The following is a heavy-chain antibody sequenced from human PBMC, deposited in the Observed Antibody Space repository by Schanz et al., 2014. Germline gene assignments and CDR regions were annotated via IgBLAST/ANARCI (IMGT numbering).Heavy chain of an antibody. J-gene: IGHJ4*01. CDR3: ARDGVDAAGGGNY. CDR2: ISPYNGNT. CDR1: GYTFSDYG. D-gene: IGHD6-13*01. V-gene: IGHV1-18*01. Sequence: QVQLVQSGDEVKKPGASVKVSCKTSGYTFSDYGITWVRQAPGQGLEWMGWISPYNGNTNYAPKVQGRVTVTTDTSTSTVYMELSSLRSEVAAVYHCARDGVDAAGGGNYSRHGALVSASS.